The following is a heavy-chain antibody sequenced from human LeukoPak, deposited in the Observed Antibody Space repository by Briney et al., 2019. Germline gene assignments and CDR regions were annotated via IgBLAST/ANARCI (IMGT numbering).Heavy chain of an antibody. CDR3: ARDQATTVTNFDY. D-gene: IGHD4-17*01. V-gene: IGHV3-11*04. CDR1: GFTFSDYY. J-gene: IGHJ4*02. Sequence: GGSPRLSCAASGFTFSDYYMSWIRQAPGKGLEWVSYISSSGSTIYYADSVKGRFTISRDNAKNSLYLQMNSLRAEDTAVYYCARDQATTVTNFDYWGQGTLVTVSS. CDR2: ISSSGSTI.